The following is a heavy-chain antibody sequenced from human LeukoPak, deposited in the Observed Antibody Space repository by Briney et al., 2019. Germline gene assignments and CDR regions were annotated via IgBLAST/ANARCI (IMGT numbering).Heavy chain of an antibody. CDR1: GFTFSSYS. CDR2: ISYDGSNK. Sequence: GGSLRLSCAASGFTFSSYSMNWVRQAPGKGLEWVAVISYDGSNKYYADSVKGRFTISRDNSKNTLYLQMNSLRAEDTAVYYCARDRYSSSWTIDYWGQGTLVTVSS. D-gene: IGHD6-13*01. CDR3: ARDRYSSSWTIDY. V-gene: IGHV3-30*03. J-gene: IGHJ4*02.